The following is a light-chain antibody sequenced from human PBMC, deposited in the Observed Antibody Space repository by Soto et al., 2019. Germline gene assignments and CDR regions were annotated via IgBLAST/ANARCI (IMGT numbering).Light chain of an antibody. V-gene: IGLV3-21*02. J-gene: IGLJ2*01. CDR1: NIGSKS. CDR2: DDS. Sequence: SSELTQPPSVSVAPGQTARITCGGNNIGSKSVHWYQQKPGQAPMLVVYDDSDRPSGIPERFSGSNSGNTATLTIKKVEAGDEADYCCQVWDSDSDHPVFGGGTKLTVL. CDR3: QVWDSDSDHPV.